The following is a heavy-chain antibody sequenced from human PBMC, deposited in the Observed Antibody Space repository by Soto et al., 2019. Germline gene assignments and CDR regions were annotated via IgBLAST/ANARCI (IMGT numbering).Heavy chain of an antibody. CDR1: GFSFRKYA. V-gene: IGHV3-23*01. CDR3: AKDLDDYSSAIDF. Sequence: EVQLLESGGGLVQPGGSLRLSCVGSGFSFRKYAMTWVRQAPGKGLEWVSGISGSGGSGRGFYADPVKGRFTISRDNSRSTLYLEMNSLRAEDTAVYYCAKDLDDYSSAIDFWGRGTLVTVSS. D-gene: IGHD4-4*01. J-gene: IGHJ4*02. CDR2: ISGSGGSGRG.